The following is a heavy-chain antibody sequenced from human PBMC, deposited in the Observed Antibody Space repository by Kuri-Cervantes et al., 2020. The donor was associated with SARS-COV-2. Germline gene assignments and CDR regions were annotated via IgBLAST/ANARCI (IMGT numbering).Heavy chain of an antibody. V-gene: IGHV4-59*01. J-gene: IGHJ6*02. D-gene: IGHD3-22*01. CDR2: IYYSGST. CDR1: GGSISSYY. Sequence: ESLKISCTVSGGSISSYYWSWIRQPPGKGLEWIGYIYYSGSTNYNPSLKSRVTISVDTSKNQFSLKLSSVTAADTAVYYCARDRNGYYYDSSGYQEYYYYGMDVWGQGTTVTVSS. CDR3: ARDRNGYYYDSSGYQEYYYYGMDV.